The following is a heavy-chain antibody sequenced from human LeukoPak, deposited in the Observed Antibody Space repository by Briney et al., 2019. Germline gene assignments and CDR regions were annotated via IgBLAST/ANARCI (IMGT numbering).Heavy chain of an antibody. J-gene: IGHJ4*02. CDR3: ARRYSVSLSDFDY. Sequence: SDSLSLTCSVSGDSISSYYWSWIRQTPGKGLEWIGDIYNSGSANYNPSLKSRVTISVDTSKNQFSLKLNSVTAADAAVYYCARRYSVSLSDFDYWGQGTLGTVSS. D-gene: IGHD5/OR15-5a*01. CDR1: GDSISSYY. CDR2: IYNSGSA. V-gene: IGHV4-59*07.